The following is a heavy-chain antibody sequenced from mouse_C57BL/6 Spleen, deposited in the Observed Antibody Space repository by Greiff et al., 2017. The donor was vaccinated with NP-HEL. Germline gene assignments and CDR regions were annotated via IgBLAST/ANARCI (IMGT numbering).Heavy chain of an antibody. J-gene: IGHJ3*01. V-gene: IGHV1-81*01. D-gene: IGHD1-1*01. CDR1: GYTFTSYG. CDR2: IYPRSGNT. CDR3: AYYGSSYEAWFAY. Sequence: QVQLQQSGAELARPGASVKLSCKASGYTFTSYGISWVKQRTGQGLEWIGEIYPRSGNTYYNEKFKGKATLTADKSSSTAYMELRSLTSEDSAVYFCAYYGSSYEAWFAYWGQGTLVTVSA.